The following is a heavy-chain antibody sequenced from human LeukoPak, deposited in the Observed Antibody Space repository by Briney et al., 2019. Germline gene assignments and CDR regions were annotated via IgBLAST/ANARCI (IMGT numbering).Heavy chain of an antibody. V-gene: IGHV1-69*05. CDR2: IIPIFGTA. D-gene: IGHD5-18*01. CDR1: GGTFSSYA. J-gene: IGHJ4*02. CDR3: ARDRGYSYGYLDY. Sequence: SVKVSCKASGGTFSSYAISWVRQAPGQGLEWMGGIIPIFGTANYAQKFQGRVTITTDESTSTTYMELSSLRSEDTAVYYCARDRGYSYGYLDYWGQGTLVTVSS.